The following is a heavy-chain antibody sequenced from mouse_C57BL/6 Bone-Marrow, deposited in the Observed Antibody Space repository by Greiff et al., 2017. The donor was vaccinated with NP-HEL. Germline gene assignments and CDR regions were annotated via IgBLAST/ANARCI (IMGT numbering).Heavy chain of an antibody. CDR2: ISYDGSN. Sequence: DVKLQESGPGLVKPSQSLSLTCSVTGYSITSGYYWNWIRQFPGNKLEWMGYISYDGSNNYNPSLKNRISITRDTSKNQFFLKLNSVTTEDTATYYCARDEIYYGNYYFDYWGQGTTLTVSS. CDR1: GYSITSGYY. V-gene: IGHV3-6*01. J-gene: IGHJ2*01. CDR3: ARDEIYYGNYYFDY. D-gene: IGHD2-1*01.